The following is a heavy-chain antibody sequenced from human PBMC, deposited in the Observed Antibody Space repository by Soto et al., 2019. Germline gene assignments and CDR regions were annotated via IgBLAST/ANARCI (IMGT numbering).Heavy chain of an antibody. Sequence: SETLSLTCTVSGGSISNYYWSWIRQPPGKGLEWIAYIYYTGSTNYNPSLKSRVTISIDTSKSQFSLKLSSVTAADTAVYYCARGSTHYYYDSSGYFIDYWGQGTLVTVS. CDR2: IYYTGST. CDR1: GGSISNYY. CDR3: ARGSTHYYYDSSGYFIDY. J-gene: IGHJ4*02. V-gene: IGHV4-59*01. D-gene: IGHD3-22*01.